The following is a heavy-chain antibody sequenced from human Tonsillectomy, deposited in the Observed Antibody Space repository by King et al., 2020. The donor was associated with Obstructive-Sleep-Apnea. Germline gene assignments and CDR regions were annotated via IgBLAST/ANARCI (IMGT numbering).Heavy chain of an antibody. J-gene: IGHJ4*02. CDR3: ATVAVSTATYYLDY. D-gene: IGHD4-17*01. CDR2: INPNSGGT. CDR1: GYTFTGYH. Sequence: VQLVESGAEVKKPGAAVKVSCKASGYTFTGYHMHWVRQAPGQGLEWMGWINPNSGGTNHEQKFQGRVTMTRDTSISTAYMELSRLRSDDTAVYYCATVAVSTATYYLDYWGQGTLVTVSP. V-gene: IGHV1-2*02.